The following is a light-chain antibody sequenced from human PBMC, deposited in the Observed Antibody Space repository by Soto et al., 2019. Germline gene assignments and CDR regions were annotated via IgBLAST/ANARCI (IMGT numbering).Light chain of an antibody. Sequence: QSVLTQAPSVSGAPGQRVTISCTGSSSNIGAGYDVHWYQQLPGTAPKLLIYGNSNRPSGVPDRFSGAKSGTSASLAITGSQAEEVADDYCQSYGSSRSGSVFGTGTKLTV. V-gene: IGLV1-40*01. J-gene: IGLJ1*01. CDR1: SSNIGAGYD. CDR3: QSYGSSRSGSV. CDR2: GNS.